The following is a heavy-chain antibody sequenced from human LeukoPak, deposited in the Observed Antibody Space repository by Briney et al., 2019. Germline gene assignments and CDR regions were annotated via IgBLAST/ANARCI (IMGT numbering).Heavy chain of an antibody. CDR3: ARDSYCGGDCYRYGGGFDY. CDR2: FIPILGTA. V-gene: IGHV1-69*10. J-gene: IGHJ4*02. D-gene: IGHD2-21*02. Sequence: ASVKVSCKASGVTFNDYALNWVRQAPGQGLEWMGVFIPILGTANSTQKFRDRVTITADISTNTAYTELRSLRSDDTAVYYCARDSYCGGDCYRYGGGFDYWGQGTLVTVSS. CDR1: GVTFNDYA.